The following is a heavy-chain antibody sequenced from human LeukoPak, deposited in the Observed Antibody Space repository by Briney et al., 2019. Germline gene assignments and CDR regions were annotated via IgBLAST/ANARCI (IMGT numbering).Heavy chain of an antibody. Sequence: QAGGSLRLSCAASGFTFDDYAMHWVRQAPGEGLEWVSGIRWNSGSIGYADSVNGRFTISRDNAKNSLYLQMNSLRAEDTALYYCAKDNNWNGNFDYWGQGTLVTVSS. V-gene: IGHV3-9*01. CDR1: GFTFDDYA. CDR2: IRWNSGSI. J-gene: IGHJ4*02. D-gene: IGHD1-20*01. CDR3: AKDNNWNGNFDY.